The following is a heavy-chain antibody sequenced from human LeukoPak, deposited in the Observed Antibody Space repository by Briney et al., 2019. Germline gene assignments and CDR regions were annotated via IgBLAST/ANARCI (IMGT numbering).Heavy chain of an antibody. CDR1: GYTFTSYA. CDR2: ISAYNGNT. D-gene: IGHD1-14*01. J-gene: IGHJ4*02. V-gene: IGHV1-18*04. Sequence: ASLRVSCKASGYTFTSYAMSWVRQAPGQGREGRGWISAYNGNTYYAQKLQGRVTMTTDTSSNTAYMELRSLSSDDTAVYYSARGGITGHFDYWGPGTLVSVSS. CDR3: ARGGITGHFDY.